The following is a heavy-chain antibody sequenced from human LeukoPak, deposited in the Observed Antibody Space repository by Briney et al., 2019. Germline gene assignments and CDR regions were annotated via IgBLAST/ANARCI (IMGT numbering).Heavy chain of an antibody. CDR3: ARDPRWGVFDY. Sequence: ASVKVSCKASGGTFSSYAISWVRQAPGQGLEWMGRIIPILGIANYAQKFQGRVTITADKSTSTAYMELSSLRSEDTAVYYCARDPRWGVFDYWGQGTLVTVSS. CDR1: GGTFSSYA. J-gene: IGHJ4*02. CDR2: IIPILGIA. V-gene: IGHV1-69*04. D-gene: IGHD4-23*01.